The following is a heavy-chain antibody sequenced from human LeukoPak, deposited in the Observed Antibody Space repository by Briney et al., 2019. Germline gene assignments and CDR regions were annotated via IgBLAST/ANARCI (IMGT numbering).Heavy chain of an antibody. V-gene: IGHV1-8*01. D-gene: IGHD3-3*01. CDR2: MNPNSGNT. CDR3: ARVSYYDFWSGYYPSYFDY. Sequence: ASVKVSCKASGYTFTSYDINWVRQATGQGLEWMGWMNPNSGNTGYAQKFQGRVTMTRNTSISTAYMELSSLRSEDTAVYYCARVSYYDFWSGYYPSYFDYWAREPWSPSPQ. CDR1: GYTFTSYD. J-gene: IGHJ4*02.